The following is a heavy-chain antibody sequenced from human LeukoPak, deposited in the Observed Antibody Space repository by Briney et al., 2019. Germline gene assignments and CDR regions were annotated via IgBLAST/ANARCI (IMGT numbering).Heavy chain of an antibody. CDR2: ISASNGNT. V-gene: IGHV1-18*01. CDR1: GYTFTSYC. Sequence: ASVKVSCKASGYTFTSYCVSWVRQPPGQGLEWMGWISASNGNTNYAQNLQDRVTMTTATSTSTAYMELRSLRSDDTAVYYCARYPLSYSSNWHYYFDYWGQGTLLTVSS. J-gene: IGHJ4*02. CDR3: ARYPLSYSSNWHYYFDY. D-gene: IGHD6-13*01.